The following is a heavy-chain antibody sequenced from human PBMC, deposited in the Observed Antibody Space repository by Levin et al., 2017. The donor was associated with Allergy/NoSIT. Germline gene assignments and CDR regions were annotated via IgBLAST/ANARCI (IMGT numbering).Heavy chain of an antibody. V-gene: IGHV3-48*03. Sequence: GGSLRLSCAASGFTFSSYEMNWVRRAPGKGLEWVSYISSTGSTIYSADSVKGRFTISRDNAKNSLYLHMNSLRDEDTAVYYCARQLGNFWSGYNYFDYWGQGTLVTVSS. CDR1: GFTFSSYE. CDR2: ISSTGSTI. CDR3: ARQLGNFWSGYNYFDY. J-gene: IGHJ4*02. D-gene: IGHD3-3*01.